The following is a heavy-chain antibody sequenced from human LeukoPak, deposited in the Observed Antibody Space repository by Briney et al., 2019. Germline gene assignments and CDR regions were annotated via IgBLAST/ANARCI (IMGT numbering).Heavy chain of an antibody. J-gene: IGHJ6*02. CDR2: ISSSSSYI. CDR3: AREDGYYDILTGSLYYGMDV. Sequence: KPGGSLRLSCAASGFTFSSYSMNWVRQAPGKGLEWVSSISSSSSYIYYADSVKGRFTISRDNAKNSLYLQMNSLRAEDTAVYYCAREDGYYDILTGSLYYGMDVWSQGATVTVSS. V-gene: IGHV3-21*01. D-gene: IGHD3-9*01. CDR1: GFTFSSYS.